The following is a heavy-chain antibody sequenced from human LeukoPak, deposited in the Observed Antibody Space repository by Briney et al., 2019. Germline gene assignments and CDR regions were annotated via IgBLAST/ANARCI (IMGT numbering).Heavy chain of an antibody. J-gene: IGHJ4*02. V-gene: IGHV1-69*13. CDR3: ARVLESSDYYDSSGYYEGFDY. CDR2: IIPIFGTA. D-gene: IGHD3-22*01. Sequence: SVKVSCKASGGTFSSYVISWVRQAPGQGLEWMGGIIPIFGTANYAQKFQGRVTITADESTSTAYMELSSLRSEDTAVYYCARVLESSDYYDSSGYYEGFDYWGQGTLVTVSS. CDR1: GGTFSSYV.